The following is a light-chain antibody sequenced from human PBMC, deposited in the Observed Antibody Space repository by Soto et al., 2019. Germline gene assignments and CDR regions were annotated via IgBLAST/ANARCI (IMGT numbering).Light chain of an antibody. CDR2: AAS. V-gene: IGKV1-39*01. Sequence: DIQMTQSPSSLSSSVGDRVTITCRASESIARHLNWYQQKPGKAPKLLIYAASSLQTGVPTSFRGGGSETDFTLTISNLQPEDFANYYCQQNYSALSITFGKGTRLAIK. CDR1: ESIARH. J-gene: IGKJ5*01. CDR3: QQNYSALSIT.